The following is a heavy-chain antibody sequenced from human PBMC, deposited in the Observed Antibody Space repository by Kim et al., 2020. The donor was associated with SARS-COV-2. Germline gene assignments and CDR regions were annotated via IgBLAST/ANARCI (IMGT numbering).Heavy chain of an antibody. J-gene: IGHJ3*02. D-gene: IGHD3-16*01. V-gene: IGHV3-23*01. Sequence: ADSVKGPFTISRDNSKNTLYVQMNSLRAEDTAVYYCAKEGGSMITRAFDIWGQGTMVTVSS. CDR3: AKEGGSMITRAFDI.